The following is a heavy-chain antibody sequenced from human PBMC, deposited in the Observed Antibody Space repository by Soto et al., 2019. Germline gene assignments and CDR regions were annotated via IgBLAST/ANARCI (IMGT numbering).Heavy chain of an antibody. D-gene: IGHD5-12*01. CDR2: IYYGGST. CDR1: GGCISSGGYY. J-gene: IGHJ4*02. Sequence: QVQLQESGPGLVKPSQTLSLTCTVSGGCISSGGYYWSWIRQHPGKGLEWIGYIYYGGSTYYNPSLKSRVTISVDTSKNQFSLKLSSVTAADTAVYYCARWWLRTHHVDFWGQGTLVPVSS. CDR3: ARWWLRTHHVDF. V-gene: IGHV4-31*03.